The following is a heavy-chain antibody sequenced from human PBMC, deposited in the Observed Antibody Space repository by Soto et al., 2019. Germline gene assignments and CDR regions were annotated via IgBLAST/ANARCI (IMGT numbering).Heavy chain of an antibody. Sequence: SEALSLTCIVSGGSIRSYYWSWIRQPPGKGLEWIGNIYYSGSTNYNPSRKSRVSISVDTSKNQFSLKLSSATAADTAVYYCTRVGGYYGDYPNFDYWGQGALVTVSS. CDR2: IYYSGST. CDR3: TRVGGYYGDYPNFDY. D-gene: IGHD4-17*01. V-gene: IGHV4-59*01. J-gene: IGHJ4*02. CDR1: GGSIRSYY.